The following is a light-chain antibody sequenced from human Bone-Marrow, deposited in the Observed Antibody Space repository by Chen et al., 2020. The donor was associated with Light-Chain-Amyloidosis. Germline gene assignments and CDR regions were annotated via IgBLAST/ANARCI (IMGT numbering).Light chain of an antibody. J-gene: IGLJ3*02. CDR1: SGHSNYA. CDR2: LNSDGSH. V-gene: IGLV4-69*01. Sequence: QLVVTQSPSASASLGASVKLTCTRSSGHSNYAVAWHQQQPEKGPRYLMKLNSDGSHNKGDGIPDRFSGYSSGAERYLTISSLQSEDEADYFCQTWGTGIQVFGGGTKLTVL. CDR3: QTWGTGIQV.